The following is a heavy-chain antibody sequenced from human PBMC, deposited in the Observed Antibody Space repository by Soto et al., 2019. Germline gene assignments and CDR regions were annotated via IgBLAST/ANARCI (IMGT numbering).Heavy chain of an antibody. CDR3: ARERTSKGGMDI. Sequence: LRLSCAASGFTFSSDWMNWVRQSPGKGLEWVSRIISGGTRATYADFVKGRFTITRDNAKNTLYLQMHSLTADDTAVYYCARERTSKGGMDIWGQGTTVTVSS. V-gene: IGHV3-74*01. CDR2: IISGGTRA. J-gene: IGHJ6*02. CDR1: GFTFSSDW.